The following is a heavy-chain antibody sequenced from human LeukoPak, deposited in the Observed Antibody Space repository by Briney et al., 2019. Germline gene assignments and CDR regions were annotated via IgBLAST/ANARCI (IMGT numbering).Heavy chain of an antibody. D-gene: IGHD2-15*01. CDR2: IYYSGST. Sequence: PSETLSLTCTVSGGPISSSSYYWGWIRQPPGKGLEWIGSIYYSGSTYYSPSLRSRVTISVDTSKNQFSLKLSSVTAADTAVYYCARAVVVRNRRYYYYYYMDVWGKGTTVIVSS. CDR3: ARAVVVRNRRYYYYYYMDV. CDR1: GGPISSSSYY. J-gene: IGHJ6*03. V-gene: IGHV4-39*07.